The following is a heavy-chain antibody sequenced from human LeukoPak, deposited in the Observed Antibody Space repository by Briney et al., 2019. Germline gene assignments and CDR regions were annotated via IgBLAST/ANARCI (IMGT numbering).Heavy chain of an antibody. V-gene: IGHV3-21*01. CDR3: AKGVLGQWLVDAFDI. Sequence: GGSLRLSCAASGFTFSRYSMNWVRQAPGKGLEWVSSISSSSSYTYYADSLKGRFTISRDNARNSLYLQMNSLRAEDTAVYYCAKGVLGQWLVDAFDIWGQGTMVTVSS. D-gene: IGHD6-19*01. CDR2: ISSSSSYT. J-gene: IGHJ3*02. CDR1: GFTFSRYS.